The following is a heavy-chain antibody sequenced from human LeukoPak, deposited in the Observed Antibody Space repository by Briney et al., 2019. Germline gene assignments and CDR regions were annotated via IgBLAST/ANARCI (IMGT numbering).Heavy chain of an antibody. Sequence: GGSLRLSCSASGFTFSSYAMTWVRQAPGKGLEWVSGIRAGGGSTNFADSVRGRFTLSTDNSKNTLYLQMNSLRAEDAAIYYCAKDGGSGMGFDPWGQGTLVTVSS. CDR3: AKDGGSGMGFDP. J-gene: IGHJ5*02. V-gene: IGHV3-23*01. D-gene: IGHD3-10*01. CDR2: IRAGGGST. CDR1: GFTFSSYA.